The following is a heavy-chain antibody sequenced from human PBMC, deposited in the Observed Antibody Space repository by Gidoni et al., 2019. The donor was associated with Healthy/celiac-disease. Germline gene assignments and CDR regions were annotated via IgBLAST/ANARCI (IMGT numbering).Heavy chain of an antibody. D-gene: IGHD3-9*01. CDR1: GFTFSNAW. Sequence: EVQLVESGGGLVKLGGSLRLSCAASGFTFSNAWMTWVRQAPGKGLEWVGRINSKTDGGTTYYAAPVKGRFTISRDDSKNTLYLQMNSLKTEDTAVYYCTVTYYDILTGYYNLLEYLDYWGQGTLVTVSS. J-gene: IGHJ4*02. CDR3: TVTYYDILTGYYNLLEYLDY. V-gene: IGHV3-15*01. CDR2: INSKTDGGTT.